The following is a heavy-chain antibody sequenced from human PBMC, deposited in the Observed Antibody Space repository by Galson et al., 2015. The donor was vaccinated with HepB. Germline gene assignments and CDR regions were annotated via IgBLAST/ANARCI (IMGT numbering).Heavy chain of an antibody. CDR2: MNPDSGNT. D-gene: IGHD5-18*01. J-gene: IGHJ6*02. V-gene: IGHV1-8*01. CDR1: GYTFTSYD. Sequence: SVKVSCKASGYTFTSYDINWVRQATGQGLEWMGWMNPDSGNTGYAQRFQGRVTMTRNTSISTAYMELSSLRSEDTAVYYCARSGVSYGPSYFYGMDVWGQGTTVTVSS. CDR3: ARSGVSYGPSYFYGMDV.